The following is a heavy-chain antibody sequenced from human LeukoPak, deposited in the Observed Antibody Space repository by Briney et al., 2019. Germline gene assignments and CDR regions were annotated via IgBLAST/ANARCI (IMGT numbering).Heavy chain of an antibody. CDR2: INPNNGGT. D-gene: IGHD1/OR15-1a*01. CDR3: ARGAEQQRLVHFDY. J-gene: IGHJ4*02. Sequence: SVTISCKASGYIFTDYYMHWVRQAPGQGLEWMGWINPNNGGTKSAQKFQGRVTMTRDTSINTAYMDLSSLTSDDTAIYYCARGAEQQRLVHFDYWGQGTLVTVSS. V-gene: IGHV1-2*02. CDR1: GYIFTDYY.